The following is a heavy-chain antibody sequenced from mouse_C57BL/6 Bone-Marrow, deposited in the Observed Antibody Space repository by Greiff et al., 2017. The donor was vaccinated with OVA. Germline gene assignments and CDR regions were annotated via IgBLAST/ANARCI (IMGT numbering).Heavy chain of an antibody. J-gene: IGHJ2*01. CDR2: INPNNGGT. V-gene: IGHV1-26*01. CDR1: GYTFTDYY. CDR3: ARPFTTVVATGYFDY. D-gene: IGHD1-1*01. Sequence: EVQLQQSGPELVKPGASVKISCKASGYTFTDYYMNWVKQSHGKSLEWIGDINPNNGGTSYNQKFKGKATLTVDKSSSTAYMELRSLTSEDSAVYYCARPFTTVVATGYFDYWGRGTTLTVSS.